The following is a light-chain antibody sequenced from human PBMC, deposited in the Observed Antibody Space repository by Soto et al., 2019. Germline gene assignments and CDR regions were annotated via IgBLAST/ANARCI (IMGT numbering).Light chain of an antibody. CDR1: QSVSSY. J-gene: IGKJ4*01. CDR2: DAS. Sequence: EIVLIQSPATLSLSSGERATLSCRASQSVSSYLAWYQQKPGQAPRLLIYDASNRATGIPVRFSGSGSGTDFTLTISSLEPEDFAVYYCQQRSNWPPLTFGGGTKVEIK. CDR3: QQRSNWPPLT. V-gene: IGKV3-11*01.